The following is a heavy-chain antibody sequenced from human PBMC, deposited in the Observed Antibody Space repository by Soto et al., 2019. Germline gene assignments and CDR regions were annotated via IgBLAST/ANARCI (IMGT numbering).Heavy chain of an antibody. V-gene: IGHV1-18*01. D-gene: IGHD6-13*01. J-gene: IGHJ4*02. CDR2: SSGYNGNT. CDR3: ARDLAAEYFDY. CDR1: GYTFISYG. Sequence: ASVKVSCKASGYTFISYGISWVRQAPGQGLEWLGWSSGYNGNTNYAQKFQGRVTMTTDTSSGTAYMELRSLRSDDTAVYYCARDLAAEYFDYRGPGTLVTVSS.